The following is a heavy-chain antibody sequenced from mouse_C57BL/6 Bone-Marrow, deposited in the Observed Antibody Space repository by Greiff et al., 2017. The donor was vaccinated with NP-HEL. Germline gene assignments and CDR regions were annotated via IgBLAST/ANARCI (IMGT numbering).Heavy chain of an antibody. D-gene: IGHD1-1*01. CDR1: GYTFTSYW. J-gene: IGHJ1*03. CDR2: IHPNSGGT. V-gene: IGHV1-64*01. CDR3: ARRYYGSSYWYFDV. Sequence: QVQLQQPGAELVKPGASVKLSCKASGYTFTSYWMHWVKQRPGQGLEWIGMIHPNSGGTNYNEKFKSKATLTVDKSSSTAYMQLSSLTSEDSAVYYCARRYYGSSYWYFDVWGTGTTVTVSS.